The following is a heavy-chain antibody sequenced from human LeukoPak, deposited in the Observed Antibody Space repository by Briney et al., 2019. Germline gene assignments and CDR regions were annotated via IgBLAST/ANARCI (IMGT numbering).Heavy chain of an antibody. CDR3: AKDPNGDYIGTFDI. D-gene: IGHD4-17*01. Sequence: PGGSLRLSCATSQFSFNKFGMTWDRQAPGKGLEWVSSISGNGAQYADSVQGRFAISRDNSKNTLYLQMNSLRAEDTAVYFCAKDPNGDYIGTFDIWGQGTMVTVSS. J-gene: IGHJ3*02. CDR2: ISGNGA. CDR1: QFSFNKFG. V-gene: IGHV3-23*01.